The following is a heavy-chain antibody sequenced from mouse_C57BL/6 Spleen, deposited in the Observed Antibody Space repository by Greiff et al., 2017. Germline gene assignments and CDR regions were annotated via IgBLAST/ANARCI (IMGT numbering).Heavy chain of an antibody. CDR2: IRWKSDNDGT. CDR3: TAYGSSSYYFDY. CDR1: GFTFSNYW. V-gene: IGHV6-3*01. D-gene: IGHD1-1*01. J-gene: IGHJ2*01. Sequence: EVKLVESGGGLVQPGGSMKLSCVASGFTFSNYWMNWVRQSPEKGLEWVAQIRWKSDNDGTHDAVSVKGRFTISRDDSKSSVYLQMNNLRAEDTGIYYCTAYGSSSYYFDYWGQGTTLTVSS.